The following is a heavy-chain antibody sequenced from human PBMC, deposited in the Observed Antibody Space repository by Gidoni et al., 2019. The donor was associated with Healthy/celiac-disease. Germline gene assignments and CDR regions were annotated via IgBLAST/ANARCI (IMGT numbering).Heavy chain of an antibody. CDR2: INHSGST. J-gene: IGHJ4*02. CDR1: VGSFSGYS. V-gene: IGHV4-34*01. CDR3: ARVVAVAGTRIDY. Sequence: HVQLQQWGAGLLQPSETLSLTCAVSVGSFSGYSWSWIRQPPGKGLEWIGEINHSGSTNYNPSLKSRVTISVDTSKNQFSLKLSSVTAADTAVYYCARVVAVAGTRIDYWGQGTLVTVSS. D-gene: IGHD6-19*01.